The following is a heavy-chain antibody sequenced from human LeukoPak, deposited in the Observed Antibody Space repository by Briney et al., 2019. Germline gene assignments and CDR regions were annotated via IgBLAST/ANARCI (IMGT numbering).Heavy chain of an antibody. V-gene: IGHV4-34*01. Sequence: SETLSLTCAVYGGSFSGYYWSWIRQPPGRGLEWIGEINHSGSTNYNPSLKSRVTISVDTSKNQFSLKLSSVTAADTAVYYCASSPVGATDYWGQGNLVTVSS. J-gene: IGHJ4*02. D-gene: IGHD1-26*01. CDR2: INHSGST. CDR1: GGSFSGYY. CDR3: ASSPVGATDY.